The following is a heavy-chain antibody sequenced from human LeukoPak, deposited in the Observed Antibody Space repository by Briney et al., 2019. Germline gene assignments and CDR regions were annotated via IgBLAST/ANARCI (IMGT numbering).Heavy chain of an antibody. CDR3: ARDSVDV. CDR1: RFTFRSYF. Sequence: GGSLTLSCAASRFTFRSYFMYWVRQALGKGLEWVAFISYDGSKKDYGDSVKGRFTISRDNSKNTVSLQMNNLRTEDTAVYYCARDSVDVWGQGTTVIVSS. CDR2: ISYDGSKK. D-gene: IGHD1-26*01. J-gene: IGHJ6*02. V-gene: IGHV3-30-3*01.